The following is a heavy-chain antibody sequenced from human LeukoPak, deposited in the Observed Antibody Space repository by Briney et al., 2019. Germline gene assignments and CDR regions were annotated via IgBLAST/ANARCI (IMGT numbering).Heavy chain of an antibody. Sequence: SPSETLSLTCTVSGGSISSYYWSWIRQPPGKGLEWIGYIYYSGSTNYNPSLKSRVTISVDTSKNQFSLKLSSVTAADTAVYYCARDPYDSSGYYYPSWFDPWGQGTLVTVSS. J-gene: IGHJ5*02. CDR2: IYYSGST. V-gene: IGHV4-59*01. CDR3: ARDPYDSSGYYYPSWFDP. CDR1: GGSISSYY. D-gene: IGHD3-22*01.